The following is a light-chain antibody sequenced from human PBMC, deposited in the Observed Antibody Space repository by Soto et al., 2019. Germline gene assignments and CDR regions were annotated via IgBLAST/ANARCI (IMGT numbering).Light chain of an antibody. J-gene: IGKJ1*01. Sequence: EIVLTQSPATLSLSPGERATLSCGASQSLSSSLAWYQQKPGQAPRLLIYDASNRATGVPARFSGSGSGTDFTLTISSLEPEDFAVYYCQQRASWLRTFGQGTKV. CDR2: DAS. CDR1: QSLSSS. CDR3: QQRASWLRT. V-gene: IGKV3-11*01.